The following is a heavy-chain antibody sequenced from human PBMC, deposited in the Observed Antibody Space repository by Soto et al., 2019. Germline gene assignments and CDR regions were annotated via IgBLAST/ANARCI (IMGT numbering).Heavy chain of an antibody. J-gene: IGHJ4*02. Sequence: EVHLVESGGNLVQPGGSLRLSCAVSGFTFSDWSINWVRQAPGKGLEWVAYISSGGNTIYYADSVKGRFTISRDNAKNSLSLQMNSLRDEDTAIYYCGRDYDFWSGYYPGTCDYWGQGTLVTVSS. V-gene: IGHV3-48*02. CDR1: GFTFSDWS. D-gene: IGHD3-3*01. CDR2: ISSGGNTI. CDR3: GRDYDFWSGYYPGTCDY.